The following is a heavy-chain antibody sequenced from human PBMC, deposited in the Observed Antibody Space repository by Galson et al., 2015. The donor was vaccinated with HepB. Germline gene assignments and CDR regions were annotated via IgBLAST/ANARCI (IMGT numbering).Heavy chain of an antibody. CDR2: IYYSGST. CDR1: GGSISSYY. J-gene: IGHJ4*02. Sequence: SETLSLTCTVSGGSISSYYWSWIRQPPGKGLEWIGYIYYSGSTNYNPSLKSRVTISVDTSKNQFSLKLSSVTAADTAVYYCARGHAWLRLSYWGQGTLVTVSS. D-gene: IGHD5-12*01. CDR3: ARGHAWLRLSY. V-gene: IGHV4-59*01.